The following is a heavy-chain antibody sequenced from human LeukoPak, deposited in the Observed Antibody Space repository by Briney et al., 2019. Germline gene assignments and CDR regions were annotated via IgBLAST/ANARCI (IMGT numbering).Heavy chain of an antibody. V-gene: IGHV4-4*07. Sequence: PSETLSLTCTVSGGSISSYYWSWIRQPAGKGLEWIGRIYTIGSTNYNPSLKSRVTMSVDTSKNQFSLKLSSVTAADTAVYYCARGGCSGSTSCYPIEDPEYYYYYYYMDVWGKGTTVTVSS. CDR2: IYTIGST. J-gene: IGHJ6*03. D-gene: IGHD2-2*01. CDR3: ARGGCSGSTSCYPIEDPEYYYYYYYMDV. CDR1: GGSISSYY.